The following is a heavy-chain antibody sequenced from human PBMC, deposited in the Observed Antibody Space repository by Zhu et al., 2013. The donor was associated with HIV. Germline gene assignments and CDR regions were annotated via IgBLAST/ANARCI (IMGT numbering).Heavy chain of an antibody. CDR3: ARGYDSGLDY. CDR2: IYYSGST. Sequence: VQLQESGPGLVKPSETLSLTCTVSGGSISSYYWSWIRQPPGKGLEWIGYIYYSGSTNYNPSLKSRVTISVDTSKNQFSLKLSSVTAADTAVYYCARGYDSGLDYWGQGTLVTVSS. V-gene: IGHV4-59*01. CDR1: GGSISSYY. J-gene: IGHJ4*02. D-gene: IGHD3-3*01.